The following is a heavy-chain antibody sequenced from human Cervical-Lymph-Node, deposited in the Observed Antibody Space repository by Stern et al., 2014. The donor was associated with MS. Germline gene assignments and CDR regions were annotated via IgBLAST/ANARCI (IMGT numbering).Heavy chain of an antibody. D-gene: IGHD1-26*01. CDR2: IISILSST. Sequence: VQLVQSGAVVNQPGSSVKVSCQASGGTLSSFAINWVRQAPGQGLEWMGGIISILSSTNSAQKFQGVVTIFADESTRTTYMELRSLRSEDTAGYSCAGSYSGIYKERDYWGQGTLVTVSS. CDR3: AGSYSGIYKERDY. CDR1: GGTLSSFA. J-gene: IGHJ4*02. V-gene: IGHV1-69*01.